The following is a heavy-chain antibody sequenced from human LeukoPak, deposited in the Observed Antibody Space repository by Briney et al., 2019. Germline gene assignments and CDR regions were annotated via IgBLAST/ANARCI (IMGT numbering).Heavy chain of an antibody. Sequence: GGSLRLSCAAAGFTFSSYAMSWVRQAPGKGLEWVSSVSGGGGTTHHADSVKGRFTISRDNYKSTLYLQMNSLGAGDTAVYYCARDGWNVFFDYWGQGALVSVSS. CDR2: VSGGGGTT. CDR1: GFTFSSYA. V-gene: IGHV3-23*01. CDR3: ARDGWNVFFDY. D-gene: IGHD1-1*01. J-gene: IGHJ4*02.